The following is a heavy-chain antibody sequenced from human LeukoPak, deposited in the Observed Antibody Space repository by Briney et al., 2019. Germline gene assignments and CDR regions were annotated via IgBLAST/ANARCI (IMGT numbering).Heavy chain of an antibody. CDR1: GYSTSSGYY. D-gene: IGHD6-6*01. CDR2: IYHSGST. J-gene: IGHJ3*02. V-gene: IGHV4-38-2*01. Sequence: PSETLSLTCAVSGYSTSSGYYWGWIRQPPGKGLEWIGSIYHSGSTYYNPSLKGRVTISVDTSKNQFSLKLSSVTAADTAVYYCARLDIEYSSSTTTFDIWGQGTMVTVSS. CDR3: ARLDIEYSSSTTTFDI.